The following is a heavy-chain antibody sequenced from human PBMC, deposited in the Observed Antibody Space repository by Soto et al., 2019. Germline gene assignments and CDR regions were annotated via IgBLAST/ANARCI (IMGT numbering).Heavy chain of an antibody. D-gene: IGHD1-1*01. CDR2: ISSSGTV. J-gene: IGHJ6*02. Sequence: SETLSLTCSDSGGSIRDYFWTWIRQSPGRGLEWIGYISSSGTVKYNSSLKSRVTISLDWSRNQFSLKLSSDTASYTAVFFCARDRKLELPGNYYYYGMDVWGQGTTVTVSS. CDR3: ARDRKLELPGNYYYYGMDV. CDR1: GGSIRDYF. V-gene: IGHV4-59*01.